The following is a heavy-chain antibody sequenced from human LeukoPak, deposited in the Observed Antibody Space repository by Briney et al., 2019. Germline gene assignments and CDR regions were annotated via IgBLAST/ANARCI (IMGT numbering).Heavy chain of an antibody. V-gene: IGHV7-4-1*02. CDR3: VRDAGIAAAPTKFDY. CDR1: GYTFTDYG. D-gene: IGHD6-13*01. CDR2: INTNTGNP. Sequence: ASVNVSCKASGYTFTDYGISWVRQAPGQGPEWMGWINTNTGNPTYAQGFTGRLVFSLDTSVSTAYLQISSLKAEDTAVYYCVRDAGIAAAPTKFDYWGQGTLVTVSS. J-gene: IGHJ4*02.